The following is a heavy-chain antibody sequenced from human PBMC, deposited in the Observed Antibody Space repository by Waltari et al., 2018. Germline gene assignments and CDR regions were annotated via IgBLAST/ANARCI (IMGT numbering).Heavy chain of an antibody. J-gene: IGHJ4*02. D-gene: IGHD6-19*01. CDR2: IHYTGNT. Sequence: QVQLQESGPGLVKPSETLSLICSVSSGSISNYYWTWVRQFPGKGLEWIGYIHYTGNTNYNPSLTSRLTISVDTSKNQFSLNLNSVTAADTAVYYCARGGWSLDNWGRGTLVTVSS. CDR3: ARGGWSLDN. CDR1: SGSISNYY. V-gene: IGHV4-59*01.